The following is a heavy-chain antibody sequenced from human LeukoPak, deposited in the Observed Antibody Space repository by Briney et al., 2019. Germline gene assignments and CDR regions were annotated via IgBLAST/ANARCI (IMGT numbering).Heavy chain of an antibody. J-gene: IGHJ5*02. CDR3: ARGGSNWFDP. V-gene: IGHV1-69*05. CDR2: IIPIFDTA. CDR1: GGPFINSA. D-gene: IGHD3-10*01. Sequence: GSSVKVSCKTSGGPFINSAISWVRQAPGQGLEWMGMIIPIFDTANYAQKFQGRVTLTTDESTSTAYMELSSLKSENTALYYCARGGSNWFDPWGQGTLVTVSS.